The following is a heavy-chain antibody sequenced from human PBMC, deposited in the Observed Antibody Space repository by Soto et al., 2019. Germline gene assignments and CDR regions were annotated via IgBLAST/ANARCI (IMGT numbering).Heavy chain of an antibody. J-gene: IGHJ2*01. V-gene: IGHV4-39*01. Sequence: QLQLQESGPGLVKPSETLSLTCTVSGGSISSSSYYWGWIRQPPGKGLEWIGSIYYSGSTYYNPSLKSRVSLSVDTSKNQFALKLSSVTAADTAVYYCTRHVNGYYFWSFCTFYWYFDPWGRGPLVNGSS. CDR1: GGSISSSSYY. CDR2: IYYSGST. CDR3: TRHVNGYYFWSFCTFYWYFDP. D-gene: IGHD3-3*01.